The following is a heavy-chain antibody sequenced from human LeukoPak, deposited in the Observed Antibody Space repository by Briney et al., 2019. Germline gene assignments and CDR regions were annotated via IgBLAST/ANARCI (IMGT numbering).Heavy chain of an antibody. J-gene: IGHJ6*02. CDR3: ARVGYSGSSWGWFYYGMDV. CDR2: INHSGST. CDR1: GGSFSGYY. Sequence: SETLSLTCAVYGGSFSGYYWSWIRQPPGKGLEWIGEINHSGSTNYNPSLKSRVTISVDTSKNQFSLKLSSVTAADTAVYYCARVGYSGSSWGWFYYGMDVWGQGTTVTVSS. V-gene: IGHV4-34*01. D-gene: IGHD1-26*01.